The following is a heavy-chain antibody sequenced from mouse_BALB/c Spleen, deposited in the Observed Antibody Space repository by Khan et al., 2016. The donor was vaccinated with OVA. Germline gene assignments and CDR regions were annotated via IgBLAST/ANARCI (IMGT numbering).Heavy chain of an antibody. Sequence: VQLQQPGPELVKPGASVKMSCKASGYTFTSYVMHWVKQKPGQGLEWIGYIYPYNDDTKYNEKFKGKATLTSDKSSSTAYMELSSLTSEDSAGYCCATQGSTYTWFAYWGQGTLVTVSA. D-gene: IGHD1-1*01. J-gene: IGHJ3*01. CDR2: IYPYNDDT. CDR3: ATQGSTYTWFAY. V-gene: IGHV1S136*01. CDR1: GYTFTSYV.